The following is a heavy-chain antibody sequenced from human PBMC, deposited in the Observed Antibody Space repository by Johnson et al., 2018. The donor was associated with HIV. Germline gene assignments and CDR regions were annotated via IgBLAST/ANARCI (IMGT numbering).Heavy chain of an antibody. CDR3: AKETRDRRSDFDI. Sequence: QVQLVESGGGVVQPGGSLTLSCAASGFSFSSYGIHWVRQAPGKGLEWVAFTQYDGSNKYYADSVKGRFTISRDNSKKTLYLQMNSRRAEDTAGYYCAKETRDRRSDFDIWGQGTMVTVSS. CDR1: GFSFSSYG. V-gene: IGHV3-30*02. CDR2: TQYDGSNK. J-gene: IGHJ3*02. D-gene: IGHD3-22*01.